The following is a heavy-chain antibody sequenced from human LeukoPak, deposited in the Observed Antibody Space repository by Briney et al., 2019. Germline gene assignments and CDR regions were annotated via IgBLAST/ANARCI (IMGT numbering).Heavy chain of an antibody. D-gene: IGHD6-13*01. V-gene: IGHV4-39*01. CDR1: GASISSSSYY. CDR3: ATIRAATRSKFYMDV. J-gene: IGHJ6*03. CDR2: MYYSGNT. Sequence: PSETLSLTCTVSGASISSSSYYWGWIRQPPGKGLEWIGTMYYSGNTYYNPSLKSRVIISVDRSKNQFSLKLNSVTAADTAVYYCATIRAATRSKFYMDVWGKGTTVTVSS.